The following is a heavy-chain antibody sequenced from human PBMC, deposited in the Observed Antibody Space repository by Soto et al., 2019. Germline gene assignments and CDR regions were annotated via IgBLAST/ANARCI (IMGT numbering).Heavy chain of an antibody. V-gene: IGHV3-23*01. J-gene: IGHJ1*01. D-gene: IGHD3-16*02. CDR2: ISGNKMTT. CDR1: GFSFSDYG. CDR3: AKRRLNTITSLSDW. Sequence: EIQLLESGGGLAQPGGSLRLSCIASGFSFSDYGMSWVRQTPQKTLEWVASISGNKMTTFYPDSVKGRFFISRDNSDNTLQLQRNSMRDDDTAIYYCAKRRLNTITSLSDWWGQGVQVTVSS.